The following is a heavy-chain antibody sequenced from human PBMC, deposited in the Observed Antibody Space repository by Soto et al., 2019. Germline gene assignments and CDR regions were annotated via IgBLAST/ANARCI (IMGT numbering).Heavy chain of an antibody. D-gene: IGHD5-18*01. J-gene: IGHJ4*02. CDR3: ARAREPEYSSAIFFDI. V-gene: IGHV3-23*01. CDR2: VSDTGLST. Sequence: GGSLRLSCAASGFTFRSYALSWVRQAPGKGLEWVSTVSDTGLSTYYAGSVTGRFTISRDNSRNTVYLQMNSLRAEDTAVYYCARAREPEYSSAIFFDIWGQGALVTVSS. CDR1: GFTFRSYA.